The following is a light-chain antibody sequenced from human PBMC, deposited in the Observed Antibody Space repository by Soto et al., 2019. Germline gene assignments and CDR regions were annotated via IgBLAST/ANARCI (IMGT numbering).Light chain of an antibody. V-gene: IGKV1-39*01. CDR2: AAS. CDR1: QSISSN. CDR3: QQSYSTPYT. Sequence: DIQMTQSPSSLSASVGDRVTITCRASQSISSNLNWYQQKPGNAPKLLIYAASSLQSGVPSRFSGSGSGTDFTLTISSLQPEDFATYYCQQSYSTPYTFGQGTKLEIK. J-gene: IGKJ2*01.